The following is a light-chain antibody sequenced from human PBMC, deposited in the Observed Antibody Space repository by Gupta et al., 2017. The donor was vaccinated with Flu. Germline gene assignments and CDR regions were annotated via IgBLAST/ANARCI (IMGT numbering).Light chain of an antibody. CDR2: DAS. CDR3: QQYDSLPLT. J-gene: IGKJ4*01. Sequence: DIQTTQSASYLSASVGDRVTITCQASQDISNYLNWYQQKPGKAPKLLIYDASNLETGVPSRFSGSGSGPDFTFTISSLQPEDFATYYCQQYDSLPLTFGGGTKVDI. V-gene: IGKV1-33*01. CDR1: QDISNY.